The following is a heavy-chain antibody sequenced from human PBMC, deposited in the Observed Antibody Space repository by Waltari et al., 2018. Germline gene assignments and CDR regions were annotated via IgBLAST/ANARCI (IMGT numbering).Heavy chain of an antibody. V-gene: IGHV1-69-2*01. Sequence: EVQLVQSGAEVKKPGATVKISCKASGYTFTDYYMHWVQQAPGKGLEWMGRVDPEDGETIYAGKFQGRVTITADTSTDTAYMELSSLRSEDTAVYYCAGRYLYDFPFFDYWGQGTLVTVSS. CDR2: VDPEDGET. CDR3: AGRYLYDFPFFDY. D-gene: IGHD3-3*01. CDR1: GYTFTDYY. J-gene: IGHJ4*02.